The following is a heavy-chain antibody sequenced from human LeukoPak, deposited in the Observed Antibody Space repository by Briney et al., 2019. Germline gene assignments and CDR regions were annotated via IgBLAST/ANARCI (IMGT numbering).Heavy chain of an antibody. J-gene: IGHJ4*02. CDR3: ARYYCTGGTCYYFDY. CDR1: GGSISSHY. CDR2: IYYTGST. Sequence: PSETLSLTCTVSGGSISSHYWSWIRQPPGKGLEWIGYIYYTGSTTYSPSLQSRVTMSVDTSKNQFSLKLSSVTAADTAVYYCARYYCTGGTCYYFDYWGQGTLVTVSS. D-gene: IGHD2-15*01. V-gene: IGHV4-59*08.